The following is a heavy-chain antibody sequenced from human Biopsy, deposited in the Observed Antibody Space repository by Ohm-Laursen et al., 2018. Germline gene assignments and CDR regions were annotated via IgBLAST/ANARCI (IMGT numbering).Heavy chain of an antibody. CDR3: ARATNSTGWPYYYFYGMDV. Sequence: GTLSLTCPVSGDSISSDYWSWIRQTPGKGLEWIGYIYYSGSTNYNPSLKSRVTISVDTSKNQFSLRLNSVTAADTAVYYCARATNSTGWPYYYFYGMDVWGQGTTVTVSS. CDR1: GDSISSDY. J-gene: IGHJ6*02. V-gene: IGHV4-59*01. CDR2: IYYSGST. D-gene: IGHD2/OR15-2a*01.